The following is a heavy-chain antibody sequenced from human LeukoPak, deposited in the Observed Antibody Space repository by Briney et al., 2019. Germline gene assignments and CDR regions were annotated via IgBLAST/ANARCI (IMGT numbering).Heavy chain of an antibody. J-gene: IGHJ5*02. D-gene: IGHD5-18*01. Sequence: GSLRLSCAASGFNVSSNYMSWVRQASGKGLEWVSVIYSGGSTYYADSVKGRFTISRDNSKNTLYLQMNSLRAEDTAVYYCARGGDTAMVFNWFDPWGQGTLVTVSS. CDR2: IYSGGST. CDR3: ARGGDTAMVFNWFDP. CDR1: GFNVSSNY. V-gene: IGHV3-66*01.